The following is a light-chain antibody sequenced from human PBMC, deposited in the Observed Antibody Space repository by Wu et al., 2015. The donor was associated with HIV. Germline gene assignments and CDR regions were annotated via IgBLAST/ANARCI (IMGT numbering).Light chain of an antibody. V-gene: IGKV3-20*01. CDR3: QQYDSSVT. CDR1: QVVISRY. J-gene: IGKJ4*01. CDR2: GAS. Sequence: EIVLTQSPGTLALSPGERVTLSCRASQVVISRYVAWYQLKPGLPPRLLIYGASSRATDIPDRFSGSGSGTDFTLTITRLEAEDSAVYFXQQYDSSVTFGGGTKVEIK.